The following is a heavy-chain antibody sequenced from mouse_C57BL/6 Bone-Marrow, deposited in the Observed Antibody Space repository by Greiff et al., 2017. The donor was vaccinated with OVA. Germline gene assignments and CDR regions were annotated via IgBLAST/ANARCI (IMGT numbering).Heavy chain of an antibody. J-gene: IGHJ3*01. D-gene: IGHD3-1*01. CDR1: GYSFTGYY. CDR3: ARSGYAWFAY. CDR2: INPSTGGT. V-gene: IGHV1-42*01. Sequence: EVQLQQSGPELVKPGASVKISCKASGYSFTGYYMNWVKQSPEKSLEWIGEINPSTGGTTYNQKFKAKATLTVDKSSSTAYMQLKSLTSEDSAVYYCARSGYAWFAYWGQGTLVTVSA.